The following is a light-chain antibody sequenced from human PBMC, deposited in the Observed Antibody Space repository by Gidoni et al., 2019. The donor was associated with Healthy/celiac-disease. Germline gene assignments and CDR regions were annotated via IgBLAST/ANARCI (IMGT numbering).Light chain of an antibody. J-gene: IGKJ4*01. CDR1: QGISSA. CDR2: DAS. V-gene: IGKV1-13*02. Sequence: AIQLTPSPSSLSASVGDRVTITCRASQGISSALAWYQQKPGKAPKLLIYDASSLESGVPSRFSGSGSGTDFNLTISSRQPEDFATYYCQQCNSYPLTFGGGTKVEIK. CDR3: QQCNSYPLT.